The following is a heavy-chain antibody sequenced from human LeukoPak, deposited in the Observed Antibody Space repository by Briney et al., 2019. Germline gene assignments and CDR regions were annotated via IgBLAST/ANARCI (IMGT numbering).Heavy chain of an antibody. CDR1: GGSFSGYY. V-gene: IGHV3-23*01. Sequence: ETLSLTCAVYGGSFSGYYWSWVRQAPGKGLEWVSAISGSGGSTYYADSVKGRFTISRDNSKNTLYLQMNSLRAEDTAVYYCAKVSARAIYYYDSSGYLDYWGQGTLVTVSS. CDR2: ISGSGGST. D-gene: IGHD3-22*01. CDR3: AKVSARAIYYYDSSGYLDY. J-gene: IGHJ4*02.